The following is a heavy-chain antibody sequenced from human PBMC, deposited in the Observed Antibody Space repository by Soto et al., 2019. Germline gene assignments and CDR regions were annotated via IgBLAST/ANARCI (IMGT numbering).Heavy chain of an antibody. CDR2: INPGNGNT. D-gene: IGHD2-2*01. J-gene: IGHJ5*02. CDR3: ARGAYHLLTLRFEP. V-gene: IGHV1-3*01. CDR1: GYTFTSYS. Sequence: ASVKVSCKASGYTFTSYSMHWVRQAPGQRLEWMGWINPGNGNTKYSQKFQGRVTITRDTSASTAYMELSSLRSEDTAVYYCARGAYHLLTLRFEPWGQGTLVTV.